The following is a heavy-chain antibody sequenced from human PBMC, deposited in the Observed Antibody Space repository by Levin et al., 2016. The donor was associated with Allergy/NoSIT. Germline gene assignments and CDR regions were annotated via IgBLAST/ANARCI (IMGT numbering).Heavy chain of an antibody. V-gene: IGHV3-30-3*01. CDR2: ISYDGSNK. D-gene: IGHD2-2*01. Sequence: GESLKISCAASGFTFSSYAMHWVRQAPGKGLEWVAVISYDGSNKYYADSVKGRFTISRDNSKNTLYLQMNSLRAEDTAVYYCATGGCSSTSCYLSATYIAAAGTASLTFDYWGQGTLVTVSS. CDR1: GFTFSSYA. CDR3: ATGGCSSTSCYLSATYIAAAGTASLTFDY. J-gene: IGHJ4*02.